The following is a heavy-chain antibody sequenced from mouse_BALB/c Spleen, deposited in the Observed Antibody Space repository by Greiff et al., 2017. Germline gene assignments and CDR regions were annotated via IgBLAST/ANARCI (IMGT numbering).Heavy chain of an antibody. Sequence: QVQLQQSGPGLVQPSQSLSITCTVSGFSLTSYGVHWVRQSPGKGLEWLGVIWSGGSTDYNAAFISRLSISKDNSKSQVFFKMNSLQANDTAIYYCARGDTTFAYWGQGTLVTVSA. CDR3: ARGDTTFAY. V-gene: IGHV2-2*02. D-gene: IGHD2-12*01. J-gene: IGHJ3*01. CDR2: IWSGGST. CDR1: GFSLTSYG.